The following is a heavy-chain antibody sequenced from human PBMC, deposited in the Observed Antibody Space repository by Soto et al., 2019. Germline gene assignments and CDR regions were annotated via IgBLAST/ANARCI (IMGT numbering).Heavy chain of an antibody. J-gene: IGHJ1*01. CDR3: ASEDRQRLVAEYIQH. Sequence: SQTLSLTCAISGDSVSSNSAAWNWIRQSPSRGLEWLGRTYYRSKWYNDYAVSVKSRITINPDTSKNQFSLQLNSVTPEDTAVYYCASEDRQRLVAEYIQHSGQATLVTVSS. V-gene: IGHV6-1*01. D-gene: IGHD6-13*01. CDR2: TYYRSKWYN. CDR1: GDSVSSNSAA.